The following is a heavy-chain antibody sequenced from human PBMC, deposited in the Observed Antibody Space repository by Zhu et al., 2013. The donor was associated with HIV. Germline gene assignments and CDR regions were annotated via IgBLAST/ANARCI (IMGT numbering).Heavy chain of an antibody. V-gene: IGHV1-2*02. J-gene: IGHJ5*02. CDR3: ASHNWDHP. Sequence: QVQLVQSGADVKKPGASVKVSCKTSGYSFSDYYIHWIRQAPGQGLEWMGWISPHDGGTIYAPSFKGRVTMTSDTSISTAYMELSGLTSDDTGVYFCASHNWDHPWGQGTLVTVSS. CDR2: ISPHDGGT. CDR1: GYSFSDYY.